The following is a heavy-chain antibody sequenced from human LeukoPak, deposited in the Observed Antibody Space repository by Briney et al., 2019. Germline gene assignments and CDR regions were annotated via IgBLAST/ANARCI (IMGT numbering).Heavy chain of an antibody. CDR1: GFTFRSYE. J-gene: IGHJ4*02. CDR2: LSSSGSAF. Sequence: PGGSLTLSCEDSGFTFRSYEMNWVRQAPGKGLEWIAYLSSSGSAFSYADFVKGRFTIARDNAKNSVYLEMNSLRADDTAVYYCARSARLMKGVVEVTALDDWGQGTLVTVSS. D-gene: IGHD3-3*01. CDR3: ARSARLMKGVVEVTALDD. V-gene: IGHV3-48*03.